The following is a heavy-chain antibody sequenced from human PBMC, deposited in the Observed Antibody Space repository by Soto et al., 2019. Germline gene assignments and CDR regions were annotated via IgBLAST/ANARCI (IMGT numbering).Heavy chain of an antibody. D-gene: IGHD3-10*01. Sequence: GSLRLSCAASGFTFSSYAMSWVRQAPGKGLEWVSAISGSGGSTYYADSVKGRFTISRDNSKYTLYLQMNSLRAEDTAVYYCAKGRKPGGGAFDIWGQGTMVTVSS. V-gene: IGHV3-23*01. J-gene: IGHJ3*02. CDR3: AKGRKPGGGAFDI. CDR2: ISGSGGST. CDR1: GFTFSSYA.